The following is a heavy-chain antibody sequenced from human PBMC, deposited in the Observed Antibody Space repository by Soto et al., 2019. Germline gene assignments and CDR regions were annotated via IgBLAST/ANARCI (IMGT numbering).Heavy chain of an antibody. CDR3: VKDAPQPFSD. D-gene: IGHD3-3*02. V-gene: IGHV3-23*01. Sequence: EVHLLESAGGLVQPGGSLRISCAASGFIFSDYAMSWFRQAPGKGLEWVSAISGNAHATYYAASVKGRFTISRDNSKNTLYLQMDSLRVEDTARYYCVKDAPQPFSDWGRGTLVTVSS. J-gene: IGHJ4*02. CDR1: GFIFSDYA. CDR2: ISGNAHAT.